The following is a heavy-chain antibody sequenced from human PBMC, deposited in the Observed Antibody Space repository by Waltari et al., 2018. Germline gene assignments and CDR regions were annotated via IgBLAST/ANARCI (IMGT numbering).Heavy chain of an antibody. CDR2: IYNSGST. V-gene: IGHV4-38-2*01. CDR1: GYSIISGYY. Sequence: QVQLQESGPGLVQPSETLSLTCAVSGYSIISGYYWGWIRQPPGKGLEWIGSIYNSGSTYYNPSLKSRVTISVDTSKNQFSLKLSSVTAADTAVYYCARRFTVTAAFDYWGQGTLVTVSS. CDR3: ARRFTVTAAFDY. J-gene: IGHJ4*02. D-gene: IGHD4-17*01.